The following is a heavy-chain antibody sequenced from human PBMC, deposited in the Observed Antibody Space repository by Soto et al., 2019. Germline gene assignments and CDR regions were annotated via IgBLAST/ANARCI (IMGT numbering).Heavy chain of an antibody. CDR1: CGSFSGYY. CDR3: ARTSRFDC. Sequence: QVQLQQWGAGLLKPSETLSLTCAVYCGSFSGYYWSWIRQPPGKGLEWIGEINHTGSTNYNPSLKSRVTLSVDTSKNQFSRKLSSVTAADTAVYYGARTSRFDCWGQGTLVTVSS. V-gene: IGHV4-34*01. J-gene: IGHJ4*02. D-gene: IGHD6-6*01. CDR2: INHTGST.